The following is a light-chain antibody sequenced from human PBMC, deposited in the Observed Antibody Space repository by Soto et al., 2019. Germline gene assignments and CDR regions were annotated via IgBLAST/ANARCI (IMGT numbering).Light chain of an antibody. CDR1: SSDVGGYDY. CDR3: SSYTSSGTVV. J-gene: IGLJ2*01. CDR2: DVS. V-gene: IGLV2-14*03. Sequence: QSALTQPASVSGSPGQSITISCTGTSSDVGGYDYVSWYQQHPGKAPKLMIYDVSNRPSGVSNRFSGSKSGNTASLTISGLQAVDEADYYCSSYTSSGTVVFGGGTKVTVL.